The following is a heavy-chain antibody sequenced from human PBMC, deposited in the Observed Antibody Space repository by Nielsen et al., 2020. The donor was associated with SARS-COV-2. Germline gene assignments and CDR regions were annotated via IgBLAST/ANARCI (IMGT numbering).Heavy chain of an antibody. CDR2: INHSGST. CDR3: ARRNRLASPGAHFDL. J-gene: IGHJ2*01. D-gene: IGHD1-14*01. V-gene: IGHV4-34*01. Sequence: GSLRLSCAVYGGSFSGYYWSWIRQPPGKGLEWIGEINHSGSTNYNSSLKSRVTISVDTSKNQFSLKLSSVTAADTAVYYCARRNRLASPGAHFDLWGRGTLVTVSS. CDR1: GGSFSGYY.